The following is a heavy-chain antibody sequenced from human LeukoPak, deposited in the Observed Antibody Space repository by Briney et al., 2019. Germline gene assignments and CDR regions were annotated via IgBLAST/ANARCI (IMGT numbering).Heavy chain of an antibody. D-gene: IGHD1-14*01. Sequence: GGSLRLSCAASGFTVDGYTMHWVRQAPGKGLEWVSLINNNDANYADSVKGRFTISRDNAENSLYLQMNSLRAEDAAVYYCARDIDTTTGCMDVWGQGTTVTVSS. V-gene: IGHV3-43*01. J-gene: IGHJ6*02. CDR3: ARDIDTTTGCMDV. CDR1: GFTVDGYT. CDR2: INNNDA.